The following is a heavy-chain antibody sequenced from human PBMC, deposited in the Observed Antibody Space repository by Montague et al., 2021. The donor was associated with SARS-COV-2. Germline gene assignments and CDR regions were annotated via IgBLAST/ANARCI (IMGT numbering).Heavy chain of an antibody. J-gene: IGHJ6*03. CDR1: GGFFSRYY. CDR3: ARLGDGIVPSPILGLGPYYSFYYMDV. Sequence: SETLSLTCAVSGGFFSRYYWSWIRQPPGKGLEWIGEISQSGNTKYNPSLQSRVSMSFDTSRNQFSLKVSSVTAADTAIYYCARLGDGIVPSPILGLGPYYSFYYMDVWGKGTTVTVSS. D-gene: IGHD2-2*02. V-gene: IGHV4-34*01. CDR2: ISQSGNT.